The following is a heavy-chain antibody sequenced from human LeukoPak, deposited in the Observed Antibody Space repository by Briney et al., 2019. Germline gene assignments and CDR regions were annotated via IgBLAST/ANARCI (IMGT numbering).Heavy chain of an antibody. CDR3: ARAHVLRFLEWLSPPQYYFDY. V-gene: IGHV1-18*01. J-gene: IGHJ4*02. D-gene: IGHD3-3*01. Sequence: TNYAQKLQASVTMTTDTSTSTAYMELRSLRSDDTAVYYCARAHVLRFLEWLSPPQYYFDYWGQGTLVTVSS. CDR2: T.